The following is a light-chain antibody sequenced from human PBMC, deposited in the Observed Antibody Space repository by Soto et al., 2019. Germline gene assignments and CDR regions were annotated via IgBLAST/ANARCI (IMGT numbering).Light chain of an antibody. CDR3: QQYCSSPPYT. V-gene: IGKV3-20*01. CDR2: DAS. CDR1: QSVSSSY. Sequence: EIVLTQSPGTLSLSPGERATLSCRASQSVSSSYLAWYQQKPGQAPRLLIYDASSRATGIPDRFSGSGSGTDFTLTFIRLEPPYFALYYCQQYCSSPPYTFAHQTNLQIK. J-gene: IGKJ2*01.